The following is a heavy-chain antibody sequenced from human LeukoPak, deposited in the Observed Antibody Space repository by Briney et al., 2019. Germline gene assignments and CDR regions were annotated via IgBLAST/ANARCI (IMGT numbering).Heavy chain of an antibody. Sequence: GGSLRLSCAASGFTLNNYNMNWVRQAPGKGLEWVSSIGKSTSYIYHADSVKGRFTISRDNAKNSLFLQMNSLRVEDTAVYFCATAPLYCSRGSCHLFDSWGQGTLVTVSS. CDR3: ATAPLYCSRGSCHLFDS. D-gene: IGHD2-15*01. CDR1: GFTLNNYN. CDR2: IGKSTSYI. V-gene: IGHV3-21*01. J-gene: IGHJ4*02.